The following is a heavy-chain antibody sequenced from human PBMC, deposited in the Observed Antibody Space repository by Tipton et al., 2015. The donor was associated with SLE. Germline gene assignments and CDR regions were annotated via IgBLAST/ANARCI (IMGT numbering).Heavy chain of an antibody. D-gene: IGHD6-6*01. CDR3: GRGGGEPLVGGGYFDY. CDR1: GYTFTSYY. Sequence: QSGAEVKKPGASVKVSCKASGYTFTSYYMHWVRQAPGQGLEWMGIINPSGGSTSYAQKFQGRVTMTRDTSTSTVYMELSSLRSEAPAVYSCGRGGGEPLVGGGYFDYWGQGTLVTVSS. J-gene: IGHJ4*02. V-gene: IGHV1-46*01. CDR2: INPSGGST.